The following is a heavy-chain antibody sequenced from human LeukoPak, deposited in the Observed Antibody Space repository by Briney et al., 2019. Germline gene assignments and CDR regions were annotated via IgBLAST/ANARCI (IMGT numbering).Heavy chain of an antibody. CDR3: ARVAGSIDY. J-gene: IGHJ4*02. CDR2: MNPNSGYT. CDR1: GYTFTTYD. D-gene: IGHD6-19*01. V-gene: IGHV1-8*03. Sequence: ASVTVSCKASGYTFTTYDINWVRQAAGQGLEWMGWMNPNSGYTGYAQKFQGRVTITRDTSISTAYMELSSLRSEDTAVYYCARVAGSIDYWGQGTLVTVSS.